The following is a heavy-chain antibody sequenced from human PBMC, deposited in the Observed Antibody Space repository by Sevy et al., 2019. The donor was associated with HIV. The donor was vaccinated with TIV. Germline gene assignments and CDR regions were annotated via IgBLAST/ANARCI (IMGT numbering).Heavy chain of an antibody. J-gene: IGHJ6*02. D-gene: IGHD3-10*01. CDR3: ARGLVGGSGSYRSYYYYGMDV. Sequence: SETLSLTCAVYGGSFSGYYWSWIRQPPGKGLEWIGEINHSGSTNYNPSLKSRVTISVDTSKNQFSLKLGSVTAADTAGYYCARGLVGGSGSYRSYYYYGMDVWGQGTTVTVSS. CDR2: INHSGST. CDR1: GGSFSGYY. V-gene: IGHV4-34*01.